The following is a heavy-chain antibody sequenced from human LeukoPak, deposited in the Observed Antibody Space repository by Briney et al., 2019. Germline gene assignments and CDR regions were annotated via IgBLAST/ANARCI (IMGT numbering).Heavy chain of an antibody. CDR2: MNPNSGNT. CDR1: GYTFTSYD. CDR3: ARCGSGSYVVY. V-gene: IGHV1-8*01. Sequence: ASVKVSCKASGYTFTSYDIIWVRQATGQGLEWMGWMNPNSGNTGYAQRFQGRVTMTRNTSTGTAYMELRSLRSEDTAVYYCARCGSGSYVVYWGQGTLVTVSS. J-gene: IGHJ4*02. D-gene: IGHD3-10*01.